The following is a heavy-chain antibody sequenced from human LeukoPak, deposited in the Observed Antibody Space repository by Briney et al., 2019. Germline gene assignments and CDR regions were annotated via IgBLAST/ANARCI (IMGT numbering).Heavy chain of an antibody. CDR3: ARGDRYSYSSGYYMDV. CDR2: INPNSGGT. Sequence: GASVKVSCKASGYTFTGYYMHWVRQAPGQGLEWMGWINPNSGGTNYAQKFQGRVTMTRDTSISIAYMELSRLRSDDTAVYYCARGDRYSYSSGYYMDVWGKGTTVTVSS. D-gene: IGHD5-18*01. V-gene: IGHV1-2*02. CDR1: GYTFTGYY. J-gene: IGHJ6*03.